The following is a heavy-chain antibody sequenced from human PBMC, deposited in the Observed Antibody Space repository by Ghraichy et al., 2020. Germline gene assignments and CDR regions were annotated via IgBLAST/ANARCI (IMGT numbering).Heavy chain of an antibody. CDR2: ILHSSGGPI. D-gene: IGHD3-10*01. J-gene: IGHJ3*01. V-gene: IGHV3-48*03. CDR3: VREGKDDAFDV. CDR1: GFTFSAYE. Sequence: GGSLRLSCVASGFTFSAYEMTWVRQAPGQGLEWISYILHSSGGPIHYTDSVKGRFTISRDNAKNSVYLQMNSLRAEDTAIYYCVREGKDDAFDVWGQGTVVTVS.